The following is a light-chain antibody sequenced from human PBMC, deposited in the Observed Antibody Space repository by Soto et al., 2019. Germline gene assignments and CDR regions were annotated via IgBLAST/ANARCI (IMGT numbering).Light chain of an antibody. CDR1: QGIGNY. Sequence: IRMTQSPSSLSASVGDRVTMTCLAGQGIGNYLAWYQQKPAKVPKVLIYGASTLQSGVPSRFSGSGSGTDFTLTISSLQPEDVATYYCQKYNSAPLTFGGGTKVDIK. V-gene: IGKV1-27*01. CDR2: GAS. CDR3: QKYNSAPLT. J-gene: IGKJ4*01.